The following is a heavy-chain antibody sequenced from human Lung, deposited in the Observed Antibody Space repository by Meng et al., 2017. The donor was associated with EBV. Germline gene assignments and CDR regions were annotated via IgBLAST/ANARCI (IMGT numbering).Heavy chain of an antibody. D-gene: IGHD5-24*01. CDR3: ARDSPLDGYSLLDY. CDR2: IDPNTGNP. Sequence: QVRPVESGAGLKPPGASWKVSGRPSGYTLPSYAINWVRQAPGQGPDWMGWIDPNTGNPTYDQGFTGRFVFSLDTSVSTAYLQINSLRADDTAVYYCARDSPLDGYSLLDYWGQGTLVTVSS. V-gene: IGHV7-4-1*02. J-gene: IGHJ4*02. CDR1: GYTLPSYA.